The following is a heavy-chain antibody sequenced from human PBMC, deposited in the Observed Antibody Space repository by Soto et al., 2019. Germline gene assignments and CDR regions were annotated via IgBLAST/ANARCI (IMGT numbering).Heavy chain of an antibody. J-gene: IGHJ4*02. Sequence: SVKVSCKVSGGTFNSYAISWVRQAPGQGLEWMGGIIPDFGTGNSAQKFRGRVSIIADASTTTVYMGLSGLTSADTAVYYCARERGGYNRGDFEFWGQGTQVTVSS. V-gene: IGHV1-69*13. CDR2: IIPDFGTG. CDR1: GGTFNSYA. D-gene: IGHD1-26*01. CDR3: ARERGGYNRGDFEF.